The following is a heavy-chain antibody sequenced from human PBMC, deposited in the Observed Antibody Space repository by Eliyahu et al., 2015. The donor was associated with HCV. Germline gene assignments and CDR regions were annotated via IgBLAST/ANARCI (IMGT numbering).Heavy chain of an antibody. CDR1: SSYA. Sequence: SSYAMHWVRQAPGKGLEWVAVISYDGSNKYYADSVKGRFTISRDNSKNTLYLQMNSLRAEDTAVYYCARSSGYCSSTSCYALGAFDIWGQGTMVTVSS. CDR3: ARSSGYCSSTSCYALGAFDI. J-gene: IGHJ3*02. D-gene: IGHD2-2*03. V-gene: IGHV3-30*01. CDR2: ISYDGSNK.